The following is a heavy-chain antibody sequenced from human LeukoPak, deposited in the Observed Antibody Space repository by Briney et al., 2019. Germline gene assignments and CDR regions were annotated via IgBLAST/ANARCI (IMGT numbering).Heavy chain of an antibody. V-gene: IGHV4-39*02. J-gene: IGHJ3*01. CDR2: IYRIGTT. CDR3: ATVRTSGCYYAFDV. Sequence: SETLSLTCNVSGGSISSNTYYWAWIRQPPGKGLEWIGSIYRIGTTYYNPPVKTRLTISLDTSKNDLSLKLRSVTAAGTAVYYCATVRTSGCYYAFDVWGQGTMISVSS. D-gene: IGHD2-21*02. CDR1: GGSISSNTYY.